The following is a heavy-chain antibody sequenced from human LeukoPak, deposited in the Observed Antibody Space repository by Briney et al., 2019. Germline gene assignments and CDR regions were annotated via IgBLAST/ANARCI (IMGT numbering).Heavy chain of an antibody. V-gene: IGHV3-23*01. J-gene: IGHJ6*03. CDR1: GFTFTSYA. CDR3: AKDLSCPYYYYYYYMDV. CDR2: ISGSGGST. Sequence: PGGSLRLSCAASGFTFTSYAMTWVRQAPGKGLEWVSAISGSGGSTYYADSVKGRFTISRDNSKNTLYLQMNSLRAEDTAVYYCAKDLSCPYYYYYYYMDVWGKGTTVTVSS.